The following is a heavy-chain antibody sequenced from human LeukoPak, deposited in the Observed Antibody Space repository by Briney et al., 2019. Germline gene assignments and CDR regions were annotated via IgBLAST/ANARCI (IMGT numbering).Heavy chain of an antibody. CDR2: IYPGDSDT. D-gene: IGHD7-27*01. CDR1: GYSFTSYW. V-gene: IGHV5-51*01. J-gene: IGHJ4*02. CDR3: ARQFSAGVFDY. Sequence: GESLKISCKGSGYSFTSYWIGWVRQMPGKGLEWMGIIYPGDSDTRYGPSFQGQVTVSADKSISTVYLYWSSLKASDTAMYYCARQFSAGVFDYWGQGTLVTVSS.